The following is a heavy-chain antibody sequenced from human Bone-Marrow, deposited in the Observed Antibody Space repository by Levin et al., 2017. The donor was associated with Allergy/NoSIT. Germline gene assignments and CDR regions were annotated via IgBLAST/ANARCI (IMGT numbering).Heavy chain of an antibody. D-gene: IGHD5-18*01. V-gene: IGHV3-30*18. CDR3: AKATARYPNPRFDP. CDR2: ISYDGSNK. Sequence: GGSLRLSCAASGFTFSSYGMHWVRQAPGKGLEWVAVISYDGSNKYYADSVKGRFTISRDNSKNTLYLQMNSLRAEDTAVYYCAKATARYPNPRFDPRGQGTLVTVSS. CDR1: GFTFSSYG. J-gene: IGHJ5*02.